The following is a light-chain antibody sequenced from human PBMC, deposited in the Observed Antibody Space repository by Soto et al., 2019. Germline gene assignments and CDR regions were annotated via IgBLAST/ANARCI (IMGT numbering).Light chain of an antibody. Sequence: QSALTQPASVSGSPGQSITISCTGTSSDVGSYNLVSWYQQHPGKAPKLMIYEDNKRPSGVSNRFSGSKSGNTASLTISGLQAEDEAHYYCCSYAPISTVVFGGGTKVTAL. V-gene: IGLV2-23*01. CDR3: CSYAPISTVV. CDR1: SSDVGSYNL. J-gene: IGLJ3*02. CDR2: EDN.